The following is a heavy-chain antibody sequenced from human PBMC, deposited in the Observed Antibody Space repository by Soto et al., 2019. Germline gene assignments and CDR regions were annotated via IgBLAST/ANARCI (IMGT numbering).Heavy chain of an antibody. J-gene: IGHJ6*02. CDR1: GGTFRSHS. CDR2: ITPIFGPA. Sequence: GASVKVSCKSSGGTFRSHSINWVRQAPGQGLEWMGGITPIFGPANFAKKFQGRVTITADESPTTAYMELSSLTSEDTAVYYCATGSFTSTGGRIGYHYNGMDVWGQGTTVTVAS. CDR3: ATGSFTSTGGRIGYHYNGMDV. V-gene: IGHV1-69*13. D-gene: IGHD1-1*01.